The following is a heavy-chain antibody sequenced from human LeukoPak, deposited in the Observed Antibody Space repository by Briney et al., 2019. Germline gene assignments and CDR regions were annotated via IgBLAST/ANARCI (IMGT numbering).Heavy chain of an antibody. CDR1: GYTFTNYY. V-gene: IGHV1-46*01. CDR2: INPSGGST. J-gene: IGHJ4*02. Sequence: ASVKVSCKASGYTFTNYYMHWVRQAPGQGLEWMGIINPSGGSTSYAQKFQGRVTMTRDTSTSTVYMELTSLKASDTAMYYCARLDGVPAAQGWVSDYWGQGTLVTVSS. D-gene: IGHD2-2*01. CDR3: ARLDGVPAAQGWVSDY.